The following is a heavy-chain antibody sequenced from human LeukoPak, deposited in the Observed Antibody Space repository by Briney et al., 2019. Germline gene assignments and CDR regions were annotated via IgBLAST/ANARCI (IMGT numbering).Heavy chain of an antibody. CDR2: IYDSGSA. Sequence: SETLSLTCTVSGYSISSGYYWGWIRRPPGKGLEWIGSIYDSGSAYYNPSLKSRVTISVDTSKNQFSLKLSSVTAADTAVYYCAREARITIFGVVIIRWFDPWGQGTLVTVSS. J-gene: IGHJ5*02. D-gene: IGHD3-3*01. V-gene: IGHV4-38-2*02. CDR3: AREARITIFGVVIIRWFDP. CDR1: GYSISSGYY.